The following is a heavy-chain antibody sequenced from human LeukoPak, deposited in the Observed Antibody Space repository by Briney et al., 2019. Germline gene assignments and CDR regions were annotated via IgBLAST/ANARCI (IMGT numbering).Heavy chain of an antibody. CDR1: GGSISSGDYY. CDR3: ARVAAAAGNPPFDY. CDR2: IYYSGST. D-gene: IGHD6-13*01. J-gene: IGHJ4*02. Sequence: SQTLSLTCTVSGGSISSGDYYWSWIRQPPGKGLERIGYIYYSGSTYYNPSLKSRVTISVDTSKNQFSLKLSSVTAADTAVYYCARVAAAAGNPPFDYWGQGTLVTVSS. V-gene: IGHV4-30-4*08.